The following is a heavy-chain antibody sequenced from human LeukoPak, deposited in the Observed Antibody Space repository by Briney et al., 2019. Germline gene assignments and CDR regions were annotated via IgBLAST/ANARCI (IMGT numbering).Heavy chain of an antibody. V-gene: IGHV1-2*02. CDR3: ARVEGGWSSPSHFDY. CDR2: INPNSGGT. J-gene: IGHJ4*02. CDR1: GYTFTGYY. D-gene: IGHD6-19*01. Sequence: ASVKVSCKASGYTFTGYYMHWVRQAPGQGLEWMGWINPNSGGTNYAQKFQGRVTMTRDTSISTAYMELSRLRSDDTAVYYCARVEGGWSSPSHFDYWGQGTLVTVSS.